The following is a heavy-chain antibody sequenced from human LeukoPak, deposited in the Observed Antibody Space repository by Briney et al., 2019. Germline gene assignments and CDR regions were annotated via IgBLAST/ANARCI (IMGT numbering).Heavy chain of an antibody. D-gene: IGHD6-6*01. CDR1: GFTFSIYG. Sequence: PGGSLRLSCAASGFTFSIYGMHWVRQAPGKGLEWVAVISYDGSDKYYADSVKGRFTISRDNSKNTLYLQMNSLRAEDTAVYYCARVYSSPYYFDYWGQGTLVTVSS. J-gene: IGHJ4*02. CDR3: ARVYSSPYYFDY. V-gene: IGHV3-30*03. CDR2: ISYDGSDK.